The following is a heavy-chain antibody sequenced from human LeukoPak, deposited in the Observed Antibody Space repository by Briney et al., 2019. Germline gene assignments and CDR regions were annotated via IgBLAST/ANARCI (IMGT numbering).Heavy chain of an antibody. D-gene: IGHD2-15*01. Sequence: PGGSLRLSCAASGFTFSSYSMNWVRQAPGKGLECVSSISSSSSYIYYADSVKGRFTISRDNAKNSLYLQMNSLRAEDTAVYYCARSGYCSGGSCYSASPIDYWGQGTLVTVSS. J-gene: IGHJ4*02. CDR1: GFTFSSYS. CDR3: ARSGYCSGGSCYSASPIDY. CDR2: ISSSSSYI. V-gene: IGHV3-21*01.